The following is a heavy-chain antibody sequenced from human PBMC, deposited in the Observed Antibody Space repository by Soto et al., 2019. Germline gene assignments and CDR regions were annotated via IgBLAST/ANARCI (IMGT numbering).Heavy chain of an antibody. Sequence: ASVKVSFKASGYTFTGYYMHWGRQAPGQGLEWMGIINPSGGSTSYAQKFQGRVTMTRDTSTSTVYMELSSLRSEDTAVYYCARDGGGMPNTFDPWGQGTLVTVSS. D-gene: IGHD3-16*01. J-gene: IGHJ5*02. CDR2: INPSGGST. V-gene: IGHV1-46*01. CDR1: GYTFTGYY. CDR3: ARDGGGMPNTFDP.